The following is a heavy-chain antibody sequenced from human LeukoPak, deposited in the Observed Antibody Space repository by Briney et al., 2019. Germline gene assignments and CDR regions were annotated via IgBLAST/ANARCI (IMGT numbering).Heavy chain of an antibody. CDR2: ISGGGGNT. CDR1: GFTFSKYG. J-gene: IGHJ4*02. Sequence: GGSLRLSCAASGFTFSKYGMRWGRQGPGEGGGGVSTISGGGGNTYYADSVKGRFTISRDNSKNTLYLQMNSLRAEDTAVYYCANADPVTRGFDYWGQGSLVTVSS. D-gene: IGHD4-11*01. V-gene: IGHV3-23*01. CDR3: ANADPVTRGFDY.